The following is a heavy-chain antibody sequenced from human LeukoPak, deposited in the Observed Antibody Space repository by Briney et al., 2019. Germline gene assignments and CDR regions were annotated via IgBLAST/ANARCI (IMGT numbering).Heavy chain of an antibody. CDR1: AFTFSDYY. Sequence: GGSLRLSCAASAFTFSDYYMSWIRQAPGKGLEWVSYISSSGSTIYYADSVKGRFTISRDNAKNSLYLQMNSLGAEDTAVYYCARETIGYCGGGSCYNYFDYWGQGTLVTVSS. V-gene: IGHV3-11*01. D-gene: IGHD2-15*01. J-gene: IGHJ4*01. CDR3: ARETIGYCGGGSCYNYFDY. CDR2: ISSSGSTI.